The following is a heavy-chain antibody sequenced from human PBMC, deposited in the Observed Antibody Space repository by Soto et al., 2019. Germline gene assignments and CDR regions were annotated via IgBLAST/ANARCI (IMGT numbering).Heavy chain of an antibody. CDR3: TKSIGAPGNARDYYYGLDV. V-gene: IGHV1-18*04. D-gene: IGHD1-1*01. CDR2: ISVENHNT. CDR1: GYTLTTYG. J-gene: IGHJ6*01. Sequence: ASVKVSCKASGYTLTTYGISWVRQAPGQGLEWMGWISVENHNTVYAQKFQGRVTMTTDASTSTVYMELRSLRSDDTAIYYCTKSIGAPGNARDYYYGLDVWGQGTTVT.